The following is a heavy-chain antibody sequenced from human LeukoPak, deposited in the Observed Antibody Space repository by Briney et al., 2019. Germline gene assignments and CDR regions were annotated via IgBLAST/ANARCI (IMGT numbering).Heavy chain of an antibody. CDR1: GYTFTGYY. J-gene: IGHJ5*02. Sequence: ASVKVSCKASGYTFTGYYMHWVRQAPGQGLEWMGWINPNSGGTNYAQKFQGRVTMTRDTSISTAYMELSRLRSDDTAVYYCARPLAARVPGNWFDPWGQGTLVTVSS. D-gene: IGHD6-6*01. CDR2: INPNSGGT. V-gene: IGHV1-2*02. CDR3: ARPLAARVPGNWFDP.